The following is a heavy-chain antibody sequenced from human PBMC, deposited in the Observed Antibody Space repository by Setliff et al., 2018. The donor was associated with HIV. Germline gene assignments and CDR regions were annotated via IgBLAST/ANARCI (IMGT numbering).Heavy chain of an antibody. CDR2: VYYSGST. J-gene: IGHJ1*01. Sequence: PSETLSLTCTVSGGSMTTHFWSWIRQPPGKGLEWIGSVYYSGSTNYNPSLKSRVTISLDTSENQFSLNLNSVTAADTAVCYCARDISEGFFLERASEHWSQGTLVTVSS. D-gene: IGHD3-3*01. V-gene: IGHV4-59*11. CDR1: GGSMTTHF. CDR3: ARDISEGFFLERASEH.